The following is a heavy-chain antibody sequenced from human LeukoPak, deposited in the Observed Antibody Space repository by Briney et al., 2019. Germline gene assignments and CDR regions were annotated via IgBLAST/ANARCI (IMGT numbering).Heavy chain of an antibody. J-gene: IGHJ4*02. D-gene: IGHD1-14*01. CDR3: ARLRTFDY. CDR2: IKQDGSEK. Sequence: QSGGSLRLSCAASGFTFSNYWMSWVRQAPGKGLEWVANIKQDGSEKYYVDSVKGRFTISRDNAKNSLYLQMNSLRAEDTAVYYCARLRTFDYWGQGTLVTVSS. V-gene: IGHV3-7*03. CDR1: GFTFSNYW.